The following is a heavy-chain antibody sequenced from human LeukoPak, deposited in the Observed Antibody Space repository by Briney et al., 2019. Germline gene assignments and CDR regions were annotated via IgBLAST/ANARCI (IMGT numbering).Heavy chain of an antibody. Sequence: PGGSLRLSCAASGFTFSSYGMHWVRQAPGKGLEWVAVIWYDGSNKYYADSVKGRFTISRDNSKNTLYLQMNSLRAEDTAVYYCAKEGAPGYSSGWYYFDYRGQGTLVTVSS. CDR3: AKEGAPGYSSGWYYFDY. D-gene: IGHD6-19*01. V-gene: IGHV3-33*06. J-gene: IGHJ4*02. CDR2: IWYDGSNK. CDR1: GFTFSSYG.